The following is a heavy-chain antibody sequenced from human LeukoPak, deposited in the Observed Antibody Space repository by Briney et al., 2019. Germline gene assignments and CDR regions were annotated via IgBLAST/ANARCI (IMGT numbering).Heavy chain of an antibody. CDR3: ARETLRDPYYYDSSGQAFDI. CDR2: ISYDGSNK. Sequence: GGSLRLSCAASGFTFSSYGMHWVRQAPGKGLEWVAVISYDGSNKYYADSGKGRITISRDNTKNTMYLQMNSVIAEDTAVYYCARETLRDPYYYDSSGQAFDIWGQGTMVTVSS. CDR1: GFTFSSYG. V-gene: IGHV3-30*03. D-gene: IGHD3-22*01. J-gene: IGHJ3*02.